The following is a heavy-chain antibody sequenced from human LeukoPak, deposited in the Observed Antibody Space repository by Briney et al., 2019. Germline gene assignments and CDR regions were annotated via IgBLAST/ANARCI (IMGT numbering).Heavy chain of an antibody. V-gene: IGHV4-61*08. CDR2: IYYSGRT. D-gene: IGHD3-22*01. Sequence: PSETLSLTCTVSVSGGSISSGDYWWSWIRQPPGKGLEWIGYIYYSGRTDYNPSLKSRVTISVDTSKSQFSLKLSSVTAADTAVYYCARLGWDYYDSSGYYFYWGQGTLVTVSS. CDR1: GGSISSGDYW. J-gene: IGHJ4*02. CDR3: ARLGWDYYDSSGYYFY.